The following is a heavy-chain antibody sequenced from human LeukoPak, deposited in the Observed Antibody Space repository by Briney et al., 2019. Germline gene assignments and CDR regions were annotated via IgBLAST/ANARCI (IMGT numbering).Heavy chain of an antibody. D-gene: IGHD2-2*02. J-gene: IGHJ4*02. CDR3: AREPLPTAIEFDY. V-gene: IGHV1-2*02. CDR2: INPDSGGT. CDR1: GYTFTDYY. Sequence: ASVKVSCKASGYTFTDYYIQWVRLAPGQGLEWMGWINPDSGGTDFAQKFQGRVTMTRDTSISTAYMELSTLRSDDTAVYYCAREPLPTAIEFDYWGQGTLVTVSS.